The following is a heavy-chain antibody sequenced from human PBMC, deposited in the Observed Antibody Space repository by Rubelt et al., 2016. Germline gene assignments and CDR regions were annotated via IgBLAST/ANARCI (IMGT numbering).Heavy chain of an antibody. V-gene: IGHV4-34*01. CDR2: INHSGST. CDR3: ERGRMGFHYYYYGMDV. CDR1: GGSFSGYY. J-gene: IGHJ6*02. D-gene: IGHD1-26*01. Sequence: QVQLQQWGAGLLKPSETLSLTCAVYGGSFSGYYWSWIRQPPGKGLEWIGEINHSGSTNYNPSLKSRVTISVDTSKNQCSLKLSSVTAADTAVYYCERGRMGFHYYYYGMDVWGQGTTVTVSS.